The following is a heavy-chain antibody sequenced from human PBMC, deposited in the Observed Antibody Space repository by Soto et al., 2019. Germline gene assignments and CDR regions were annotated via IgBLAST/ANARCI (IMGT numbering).Heavy chain of an antibody. CDR2: ITDSSDTV. CDR3: ARDFGHGYYLDY. V-gene: IGHV3-48*02. D-gene: IGHD3-3*01. J-gene: IGHJ4*02. Sequence: EVQLVDSGGGLVQPGGSLRLSCVASGFSFSNYNMNWVRQAPGKGLEWVSYITDSSDTVHYADSVRGRFPISRDNAESSLYLQMNSLRDEDTAVYFCARDFGHGYYLDYWGRGTLVTVSS. CDR1: GFSFSNYN.